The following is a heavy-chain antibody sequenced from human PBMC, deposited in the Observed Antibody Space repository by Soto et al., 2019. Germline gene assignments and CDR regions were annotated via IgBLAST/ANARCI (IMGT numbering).Heavy chain of an antibody. CDR2: IIPILGTP. Sequence: QVQLVQSGAEVQKPGSSVNVSCKASGDTPSTYAISWVRQAPGQGLEWMGGIIPILGTPNYAQRFQGKITISADTSTRTTYMELNSVTSDDTAMFYCAILGFDVDSWGQGTLVIVSS. J-gene: IGHJ4*02. CDR3: AILGFDVDS. V-gene: IGHV1-69*14. D-gene: IGHD3-16*01. CDR1: GDTPSTYA.